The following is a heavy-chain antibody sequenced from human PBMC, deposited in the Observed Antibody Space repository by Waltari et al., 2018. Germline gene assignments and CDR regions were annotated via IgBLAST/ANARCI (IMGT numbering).Heavy chain of an antibody. CDR1: RLTVSANF. CDR3: ARWLLSERKGIDV. J-gene: IGHJ6*02. CDR2: LYPDDTI. D-gene: IGHD3-3*01. V-gene: IGHV3-53*01. Sequence: EVQLVESGGLLMQPGGSLRLSWAASRLTVSANFVTGLRQAPGKGLGWVSILYPDDTIYYADSVKGRFTISRDNSKNTLYLQMNSLRVEDTAVYYCARWLLSERKGIDVWGQGTTVTVSS.